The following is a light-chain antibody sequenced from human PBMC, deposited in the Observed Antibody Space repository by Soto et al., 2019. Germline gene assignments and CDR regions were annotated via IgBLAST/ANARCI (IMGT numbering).Light chain of an antibody. CDR2: YVT. V-gene: IGLV2-8*01. Sequence: QSAPTQFLSASGSPGQSVTISCTGTSSSIGGYNSVSWYQQLPGKAPKFMINYVTKRPSGVPERFSSSKSGNTASLTVSALQAEDDADYYCSSFAYGNKLVFGTGTKVTVL. CDR3: SSFAYGNKLV. CDR1: SSSIGGYNS. J-gene: IGLJ1*01.